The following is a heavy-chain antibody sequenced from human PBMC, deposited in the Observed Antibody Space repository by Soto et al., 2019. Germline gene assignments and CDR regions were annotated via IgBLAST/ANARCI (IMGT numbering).Heavy chain of an antibody. CDR1: GFTFSSYW. V-gene: IGHV3-7*01. D-gene: IGHD6-19*01. Sequence: EVQLVESGGGLVQPGGSLRLSCAASGFTFSSYWISWVRQAPGKGLEWVANIKQDGSEKYYVDSVKGRFTISRDNAKNSLYLQMNSLRAEDTAVYYCARDLELAVASFDYWGQGTLVTVSS. CDR2: IKQDGSEK. J-gene: IGHJ4*02. CDR3: ARDLELAVASFDY.